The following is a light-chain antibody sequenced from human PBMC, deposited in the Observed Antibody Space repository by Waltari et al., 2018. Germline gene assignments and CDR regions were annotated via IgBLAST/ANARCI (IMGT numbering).Light chain of an antibody. Sequence: DIVMTQSPDPLAVSLGERATLNCKSSQSVLYSSNNKNYLAWYQQKPGQPPKLLIYWASTRQSGVPDRFSGSGSGTDFTLTISSLQAEDVAVYYCQQYYSIPLTFGPGTKVDIK. J-gene: IGKJ3*01. CDR1: QSVLYSSNNKNY. CDR2: WAS. CDR3: QQYYSIPLT. V-gene: IGKV4-1*01.